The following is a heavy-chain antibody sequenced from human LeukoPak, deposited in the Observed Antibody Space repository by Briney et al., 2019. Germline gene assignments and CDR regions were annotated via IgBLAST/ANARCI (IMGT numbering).Heavy chain of an antibody. CDR1: GFTFSSYW. D-gene: IGHD6-13*01. Sequence: GGSLRLSCAASGFTFSSYWMSWVRQAPGKGLEWVANIKQDGSEKYYVDSVKGRFTISRDNAKNSLYLQMNSLRAEDTAVYYRASGGIIAAAGPVDYWGQGTLVTVSS. J-gene: IGHJ4*02. CDR3: ASGGIIAAAGPVDY. CDR2: IKQDGSEK. V-gene: IGHV3-7*01.